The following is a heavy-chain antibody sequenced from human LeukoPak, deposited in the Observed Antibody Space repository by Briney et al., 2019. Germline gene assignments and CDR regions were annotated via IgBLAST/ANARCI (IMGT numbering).Heavy chain of an antibody. D-gene: IGHD6-19*01. J-gene: IGHJ5*01. V-gene: IGHV1-69*13. Sequence: SVKVSCKASGGTFSSYAISWVRQAPGQGLEWMGGIIPIFGTANYAQKFQGRVTITADESTSTAYMELSSLRSEDTAVYYCARDLTPYSSGWFGYWGQGTLVTVP. CDR2: IIPIFGTA. CDR1: GGTFSSYA. CDR3: ARDLTPYSSGWFGY.